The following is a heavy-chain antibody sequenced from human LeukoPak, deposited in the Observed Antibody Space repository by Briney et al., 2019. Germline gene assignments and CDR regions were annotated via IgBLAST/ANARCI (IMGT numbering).Heavy chain of an antibody. CDR1: GFTVSSNY. CDR3: ARGSGLAALDS. Sequence: GGSLILSCAASGFTVSSNYMSWVRQAPGKGLEWVSDIYSGGSTYYAASVKGRVTISRDNSKNPLYLQMNSLTAADTAVYYCARGSGLAALDSWGQGTMVTVSS. CDR2: IYSGGST. J-gene: IGHJ3*02. D-gene: IGHD3-3*01. V-gene: IGHV3-53*01.